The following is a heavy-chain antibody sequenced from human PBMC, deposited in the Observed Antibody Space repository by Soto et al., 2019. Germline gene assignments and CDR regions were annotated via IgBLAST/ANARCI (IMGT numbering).Heavy chain of an antibody. CDR1: GGSFSGYY. CDR3: ARGPPYGSGSLSIDY. D-gene: IGHD3-10*01. Sequence: QVQLQQWGAGLLKPSETLSLTCAVYGGSFSGYYWSWIRQPPGKGLEWIGEINHSGSTNYNPSLKSRVTRPVDTSKNQFSRKLSSVPAADTAVYYCARGPPYGSGSLSIDYWGQGTLVTVSS. V-gene: IGHV4-34*01. J-gene: IGHJ4*02. CDR2: INHSGST.